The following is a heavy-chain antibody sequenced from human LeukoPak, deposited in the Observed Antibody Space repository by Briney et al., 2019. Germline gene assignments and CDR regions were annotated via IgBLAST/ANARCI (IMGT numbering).Heavy chain of an antibody. J-gene: IGHJ4*02. Sequence: ASVKVSCKASGYTFTSYGISWVRQAPGQGLEWMGWISAYNGNTNYAQKLQGRVTITRDTSASTAYMELSSLRSEDTAVYYCATYTQSGAQGVNDYWGQGTLVTVSS. CDR2: ISAYNGNT. CDR3: ATYTQSGAQGVNDY. D-gene: IGHD3-10*01. CDR1: GYTFTSYG. V-gene: IGHV1-18*01.